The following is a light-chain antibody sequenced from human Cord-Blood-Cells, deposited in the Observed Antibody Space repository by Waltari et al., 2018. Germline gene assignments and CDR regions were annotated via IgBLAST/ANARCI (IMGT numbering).Light chain of an antibody. J-gene: IGKJ2*01. V-gene: IGKV3-15*01. Sequence: EIVMTQSPATLSVSPGERATLSCRASQSVSSNLAWYQQEPGQAPRLLIYGASTRATGIAARVSGSGSETEFTLTISSLQSEDFAVYYFQQYDTSTTEIYTFGQGTKLEIK. CDR2: GAS. CDR3: QQYDTSTTEIYT. CDR1: QSVSSN.